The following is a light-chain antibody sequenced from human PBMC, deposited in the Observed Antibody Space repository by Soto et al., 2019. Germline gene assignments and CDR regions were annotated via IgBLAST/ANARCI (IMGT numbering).Light chain of an antibody. CDR2: DAS. CDR3: QQYDTYPLT. Sequence: DVQMTQSPSSLSASVGDRVTITCRASQSINNWLAWYQQKPGKAPKFLIYDASTLETGVPSRFSGSASGTEFTLTISGLQPEDVSSYYCQQYDTYPLTVGGGTKV. CDR1: QSINNW. V-gene: IGKV1-5*01. J-gene: IGKJ4*01.